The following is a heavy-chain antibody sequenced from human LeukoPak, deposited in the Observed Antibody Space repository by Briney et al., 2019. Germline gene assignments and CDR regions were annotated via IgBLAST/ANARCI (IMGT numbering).Heavy chain of an antibody. D-gene: IGHD6-19*01. CDR1: GGSISSSSYY. J-gene: IGHJ3*01. Sequence: SETLSLTCTVSGGSISSSSYYWGWIRQPPGKGLEWIGEINRNGTTNYNPSLKSRVTISIDTSKNQFSLKLTSVTATDTAVYFCARAGRDSSGRHPGCFDVWGQGTRVAVSS. CDR2: INRNGTT. V-gene: IGHV4-39*07. CDR3: ARAGRDSSGRHPGCFDV.